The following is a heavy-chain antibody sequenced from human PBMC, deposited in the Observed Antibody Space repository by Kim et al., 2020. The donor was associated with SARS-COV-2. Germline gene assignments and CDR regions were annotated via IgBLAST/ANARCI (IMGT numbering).Heavy chain of an antibody. D-gene: IGHD3-16*01. J-gene: IGHJ4*02. CDR3: ARGGTRGY. CDR1: GFSFSNYW. V-gene: IGHV3-7*01. Sequence: GGSLRLSCAASGFSFSNYWMNWVRQAPGKGLEWVANMNQDGSGKYYVDSVKGRFTISRDNAKNSLYLQMNSLRAEDTAVYYCARGGTRGYWAQGTL. CDR2: MNQDGSGK.